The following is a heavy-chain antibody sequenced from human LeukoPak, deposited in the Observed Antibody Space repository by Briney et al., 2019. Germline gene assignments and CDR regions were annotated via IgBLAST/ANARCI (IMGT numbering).Heavy chain of an antibody. CDR1: GGTFSSYT. CDR3: ARVADGDPHFDY. CDR2: IIPILGIA. Sequence: SVKVSCKASGGTFSSYTISWVRQAPGQGLEWMGGIIPILGIANYAQKFQGRVTITADTSTSTAYMELRSLRSDDTAVYYCARVADGDPHFDYWGQGTLVTVSS. J-gene: IGHJ4*02. D-gene: IGHD4-17*01. V-gene: IGHV1-69*10.